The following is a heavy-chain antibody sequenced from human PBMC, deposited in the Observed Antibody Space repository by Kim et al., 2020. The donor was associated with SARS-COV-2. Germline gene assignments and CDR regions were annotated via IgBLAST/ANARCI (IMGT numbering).Heavy chain of an antibody. J-gene: IGHJ3*02. CDR1: GFTFSRYS. CDR3: ARDSTDSSGYYYVGADAFDI. CDR2: ISSSSSYI. D-gene: IGHD3-22*01. V-gene: IGHV3-21*01. Sequence: GGSLRLSCAASGFTFSRYSMNWVRQAPGKGLEWVSSISSSSSYIYYADSVKGRFTISRDNAKNSLYLQMNSLRAEDTAVYYCARDSTDSSGYYYVGADAFDIWGQGTMVTVSS.